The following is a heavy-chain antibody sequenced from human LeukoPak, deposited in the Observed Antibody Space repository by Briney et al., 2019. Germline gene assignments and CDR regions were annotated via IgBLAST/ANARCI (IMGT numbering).Heavy chain of an antibody. Sequence: ASVKVSCKFSGYTFTSYGIRWVRHPPGQALEWMGWISALNGNTKYAQKLQGRVTITTDTPTSTAYMELRSLRSDDTAVYYCARLRITIFGVALIFDYWGQGTLVTVSS. V-gene: IGHV1-18*01. J-gene: IGHJ4*02. D-gene: IGHD3-3*01. CDR1: GYTFTSYG. CDR2: ISALNGNT. CDR3: ARLRITIFGVALIFDY.